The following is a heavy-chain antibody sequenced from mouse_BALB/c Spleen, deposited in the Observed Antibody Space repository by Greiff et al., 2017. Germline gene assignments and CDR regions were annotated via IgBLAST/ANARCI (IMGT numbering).Heavy chain of an antibody. CDR2: ISYSGST. V-gene: IGHV3-2*02. CDR1: GYSITSDYA. D-gene: IGHD1-1*01. CDR3: ARSRYYGSFYWYFDV. J-gene: IGHJ1*01. Sequence: EVKVEESGPGLVKPSQSLSLTCTVTGYSITSDYAWNWIRQFPGNKLEWMGYISYSGSTSYNPSLKSRISITRDTSKNQFFLQLNSVTTEDTATYYCARSRYYGSFYWYFDVWGAGTTVTVSS.